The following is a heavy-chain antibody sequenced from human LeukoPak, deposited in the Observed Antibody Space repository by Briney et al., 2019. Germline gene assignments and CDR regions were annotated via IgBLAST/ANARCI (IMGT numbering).Heavy chain of an antibody. V-gene: IGHV3-11*04. J-gene: IGHJ4*02. D-gene: IGHD1-1*01. CDR1: GFTFSDYY. CDR2: ISEGGKTM. CDR3: AKDLTGPTGY. Sequence: PGGSLRPSCAASGFTFSDYYMHWVRQAPGKGLEWVSYISEGGKTMYYADSVKGRFTVSRDNSENFLYLQMHSLKAEDTAVYYCAKDLTGPTGYWGQGTLVSVSS.